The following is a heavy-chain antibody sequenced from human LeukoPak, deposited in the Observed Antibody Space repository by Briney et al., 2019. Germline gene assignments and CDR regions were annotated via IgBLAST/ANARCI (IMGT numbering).Heavy chain of an antibody. Sequence: GGSLRLSCAASGFTFSSYSMSWVRQAPGKGLEWVANIKQDGSEQNYVASVKGRFTISRDNTKNSLYLQMNSLRAEDTAVYYCASTNSLDYWGQGTLVTVSS. CDR3: ASTNSLDY. CDR1: GFTFSSYS. CDR2: IKQDGSEQ. V-gene: IGHV3-7*01. D-gene: IGHD2-2*01. J-gene: IGHJ4*02.